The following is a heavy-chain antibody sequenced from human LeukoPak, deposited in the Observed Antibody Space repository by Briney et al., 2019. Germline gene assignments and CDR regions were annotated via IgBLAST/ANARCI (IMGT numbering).Heavy chain of an antibody. V-gene: IGHV3-15*01. D-gene: IGHD5-18*01. Sequence: PGGSLRLSCAASGLTFSNAWMSWVRQAPGKGLEWVGRIKSKTDGGTTDYAAPVKGRFTISRDDSKNTLYLQMNSLKTEDTAVYYCTTDRADTATFDYWGQGTLVTVSS. CDR1: GLTFSNAW. J-gene: IGHJ4*02. CDR2: IKSKTDGGTT. CDR3: TTDRADTATFDY.